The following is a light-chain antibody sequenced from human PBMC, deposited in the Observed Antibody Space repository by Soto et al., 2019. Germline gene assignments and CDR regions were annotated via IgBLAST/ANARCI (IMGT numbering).Light chain of an antibody. Sequence: QSALTQPRSVSGSPGQSVTISCTGTSSDVGGYNYVSWYQQHPGKAPQLMIYDVSKRPSGVPDRFSASKSGNTASLSISGLQAEDEADYYCCSYAGSFYVVFCGGTKLTVL. CDR3: CSYAGSFYVV. V-gene: IGLV2-11*01. CDR1: SSDVGGYNY. J-gene: IGLJ2*01. CDR2: DVS.